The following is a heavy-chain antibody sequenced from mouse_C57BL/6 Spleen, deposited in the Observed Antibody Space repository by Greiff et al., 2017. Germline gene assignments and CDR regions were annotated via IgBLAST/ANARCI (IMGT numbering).Heavy chain of an antibody. Sequence: QVQLQQPGAELVKPGASVKLSCKASGYTFTSYWMQWVKQRPGQGLEWIGEIDPSDSYTNYNQKFKGKATLTVDTSSSTADMQLSSLTSEDSAVYYCARVPGSSPAWFAYWGQGTLVTVSA. V-gene: IGHV1-50*01. CDR1: GYTFTSYW. J-gene: IGHJ3*01. D-gene: IGHD1-1*01. CDR3: ARVPGSSPAWFAY. CDR2: IDPSDSYT.